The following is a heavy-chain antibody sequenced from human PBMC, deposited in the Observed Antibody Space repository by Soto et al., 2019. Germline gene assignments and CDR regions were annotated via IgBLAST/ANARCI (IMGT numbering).Heavy chain of an antibody. CDR3: ARESSSPNYYYSGMDV. Sequence: QVQLVQSGAEVKKPGSSVKVSCRASGGTFSSYAVSWVRQAPGQGLEWMGVIIPLLGSPKYAQKFQGRVTIPADDSATTAYMELPVLRSDDTAVYYCARESSSPNYYYSGMDVWGQGTTVTVSS. CDR1: GGTFSSYA. D-gene: IGHD2-2*01. CDR2: IIPLLGSP. V-gene: IGHV1-69*01. J-gene: IGHJ6*02.